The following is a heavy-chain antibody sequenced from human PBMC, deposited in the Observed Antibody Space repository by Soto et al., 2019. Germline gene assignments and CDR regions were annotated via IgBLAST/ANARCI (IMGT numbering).Heavy chain of an antibody. V-gene: IGHV3-7*04. CDR2: IKQDGSEK. CDR3: ARERIGLRGGSGSL. Sequence: GGSLRLSCAASGFTFSSYWMSWVRQAPGKGLEWVANIKQDGSEKYYVDSVKGRFTISRDNAKNSLYLQMNSLRAEDTAGYYCARERIGLRGGSGSLWGQGTLVTVSS. D-gene: IGHD3-10*01. J-gene: IGHJ4*02. CDR1: GFTFSSYW.